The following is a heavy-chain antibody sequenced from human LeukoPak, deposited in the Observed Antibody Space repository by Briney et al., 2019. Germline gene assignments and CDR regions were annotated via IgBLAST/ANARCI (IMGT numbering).Heavy chain of an antibody. Sequence: ASVTVSCTASGYTFTVYYMHWVRQAPGQGLEWMGWINPNSGGTNYAKKFQGRVTMTRDTSISTAYMELSRLRSDDTAVYYCARDPTLGIAVAGTHWFDPWGQGTLVTVSS. D-gene: IGHD6-19*01. CDR1: GYTFTVYY. CDR2: INPNSGGT. CDR3: ARDPTLGIAVAGTHWFDP. V-gene: IGHV1-2*02. J-gene: IGHJ5*02.